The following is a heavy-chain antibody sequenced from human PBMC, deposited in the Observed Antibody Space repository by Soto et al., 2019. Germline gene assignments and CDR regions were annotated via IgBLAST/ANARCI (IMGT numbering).Heavy chain of an antibody. CDR3: ARVDIVTTNWFDP. CDR1: GGSFSGYY. Sequence: SETLSLTCAVYGGSFSGYYWSWIRQPPGKGLEWIGEINHSGSTTYNPSLKSRVTISVDTSKNQFSLKLSSVTAADTAVYYCARVDIVTTNWFDPWGQGTPVTVSS. J-gene: IGHJ5*02. V-gene: IGHV4-34*01. D-gene: IGHD5-12*01. CDR2: INHSGST.